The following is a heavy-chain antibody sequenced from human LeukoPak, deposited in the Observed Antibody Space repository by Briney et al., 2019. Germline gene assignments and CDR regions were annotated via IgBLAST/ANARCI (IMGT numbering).Heavy chain of an antibody. Sequence: GGSLRLSCAASGFTFSSYSMNWVRQAPGKGLEWVSSISSSSSYIYYADSVKGRFTISRDNAKNSLYLQMNSLRAEDTAVYCCARDSGGYSYGYIYYYGMDVWGQGTTVTVSS. CDR1: GFTFSSYS. D-gene: IGHD5-18*01. CDR2: ISSSSSYI. V-gene: IGHV3-21*01. J-gene: IGHJ6*02. CDR3: ARDSGGYSYGYIYYYGMDV.